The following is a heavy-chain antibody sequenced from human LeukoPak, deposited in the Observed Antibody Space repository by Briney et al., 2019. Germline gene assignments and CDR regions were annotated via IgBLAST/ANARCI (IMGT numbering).Heavy chain of an antibody. J-gene: IGHJ5*02. Sequence: ASVKVSCKASGYTFTGYYMHWVRQAPGQGLEWMGWFNPNSGGTNYAQKFQGRVTMTRDTSISTAYMELSRLRSDDTAVYYCARAAYDILTGYYNVVSWFDPWGQGTLVTVSS. CDR1: GYTFTGYY. CDR3: ARAAYDILTGYYNVVSWFDP. CDR2: FNPNSGGT. D-gene: IGHD3-9*01. V-gene: IGHV1-2*02.